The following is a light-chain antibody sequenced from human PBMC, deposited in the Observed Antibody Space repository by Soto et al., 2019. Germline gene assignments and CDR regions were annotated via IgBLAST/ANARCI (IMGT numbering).Light chain of an antibody. CDR1: QSVSSN. CDR3: QQYNNWPSIT. Sequence: TQSPGTLSVSPGERATLSCRASQSVSSNLAWYQQKPGQAPRLLIYGASTRATGIPARFSGSGSGTEFTLTISSLQSEDFAVYYCQQYNNWPSITFGQGTRLRL. J-gene: IGKJ5*01. CDR2: GAS. V-gene: IGKV3-15*01.